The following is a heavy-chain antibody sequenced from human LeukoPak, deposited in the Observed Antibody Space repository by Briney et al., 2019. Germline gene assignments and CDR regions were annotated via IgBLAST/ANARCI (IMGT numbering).Heavy chain of an antibody. Sequence: ASVKVSCKASGYTFTGYYMHWVRQAPGQGLEWMGWINPNSGGTNYAQKFQGRVTMTRDTSITTAYMELSRLRSDDTAVYYCARLYSGYGNNYYYTDVWGKGTTATVSS. D-gene: IGHD5-12*01. V-gene: IGHV1-2*02. J-gene: IGHJ6*03. CDR3: ARLYSGYGNNYYYTDV. CDR2: INPNSGGT. CDR1: GYTFTGYY.